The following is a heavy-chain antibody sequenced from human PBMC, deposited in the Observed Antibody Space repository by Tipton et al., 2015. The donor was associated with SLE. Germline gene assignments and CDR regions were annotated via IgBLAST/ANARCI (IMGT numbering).Heavy chain of an antibody. Sequence: GLVKPSETLSLTCTVSGGSISSYYWSWIRQPPGKGLEWIGYIYYSGSTNYNPSLKSRVTISVDTSKNQFSLKLSSVTAADTAVYYCAREGSSWYYCDYWGQGTLVTVSS. CDR3: AREGSSWYYCDY. J-gene: IGHJ4*02. V-gene: IGHV4-59*01. D-gene: IGHD6-13*01. CDR1: GGSISSYY. CDR2: IYYSGST.